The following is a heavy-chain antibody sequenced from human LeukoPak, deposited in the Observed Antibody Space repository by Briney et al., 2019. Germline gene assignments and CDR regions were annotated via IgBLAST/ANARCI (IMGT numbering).Heavy chain of an antibody. CDR1: GYTFTSYA. D-gene: IGHD3-10*01. CDR2: INTNTGNP. Sequence: GASVKVSCKASGYTFTSYAMNWVRQAPGQGLEWMGWINTNTGNPTYAQGFTGRFVFSLDTSVSTAYLQISSLKAEDTAVYYCAIPMRRNYYGSGSSPFGYWGQGTLVTVSS. CDR3: AIPMRRNYYGSGSSPFGY. V-gene: IGHV7-4-1*02. J-gene: IGHJ4*02.